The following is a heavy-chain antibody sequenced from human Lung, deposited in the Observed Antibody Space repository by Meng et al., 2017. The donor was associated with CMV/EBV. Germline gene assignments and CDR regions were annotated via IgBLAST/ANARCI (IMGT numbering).Heavy chain of an antibody. CDR1: RGSLRSYT. J-gene: IGHJ5*02. Sequence: SEXVSRQACRGSLRSYTVSWVRQAPGQGLEWMGRIIPILGIANYAQKFQGRVTITADKSTSTAYMELSSLRSEDTAVYYCARSPNAIVVVPAASWFDPWXQGTXVTVSS. CDR3: ARSPNAIVVVPAASWFDP. V-gene: IGHV1-69*02. CDR2: IIPILGIA. D-gene: IGHD2-2*01.